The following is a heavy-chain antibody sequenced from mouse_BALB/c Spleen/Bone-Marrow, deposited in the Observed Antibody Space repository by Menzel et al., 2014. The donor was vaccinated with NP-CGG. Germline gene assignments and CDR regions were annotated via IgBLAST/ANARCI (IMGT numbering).Heavy chain of an antibody. CDR3: ARKGISAVIATAYYFDY. CDR2: IFPGTGTT. CDR1: GYTFTSYW. Sequence: VQLQEFGAELVKPGASVKLFCKTSGYTFTSYWIQWVKQRPGQGLGWIGEIFPGTGTTYYNEKFKDKATLTIDTSSSTAYMQLSSLTSEDSAVYFCARKGISAVIATAYYFDYWGQGSTLAVSS. D-gene: IGHD2-4*01. V-gene: IGHV1S132*01. J-gene: IGHJ2*01.